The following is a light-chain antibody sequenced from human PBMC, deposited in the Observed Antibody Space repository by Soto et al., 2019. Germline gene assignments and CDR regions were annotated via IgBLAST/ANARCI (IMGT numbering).Light chain of an antibody. CDR2: GAS. CDR3: RQYGSSRT. Sequence: EIVLTQSPGTLSLSPGERATLSCRASQSVSSSYLAWYQQKPGQAPRLLIYGASSRATGIPDRFSGSGSGTDFTLTISRLEPEELALYYCRQYGSSRTFGQGTQVDSK. CDR1: QSVSSSY. J-gene: IGKJ1*01. V-gene: IGKV3-20*01.